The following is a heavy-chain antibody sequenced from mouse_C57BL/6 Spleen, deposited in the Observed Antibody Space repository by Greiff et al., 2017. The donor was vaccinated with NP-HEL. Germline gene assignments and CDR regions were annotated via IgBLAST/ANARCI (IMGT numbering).Heavy chain of an antibody. Sequence: VQLQQSGAELVRPGASVTLSCKASGYTFTDYEMHWVKQTPVHGLEWIGAIDPETGGTAYNQKFNGKAILTADKSSSTAYMELRSLTSEDSAVYYCTNYYGSSLFAYWGQGTLVTVSA. CDR2: IDPETGGT. V-gene: IGHV1-15*01. J-gene: IGHJ3*01. CDR3: TNYYGSSLFAY. D-gene: IGHD1-1*01. CDR1: GYTFTDYE.